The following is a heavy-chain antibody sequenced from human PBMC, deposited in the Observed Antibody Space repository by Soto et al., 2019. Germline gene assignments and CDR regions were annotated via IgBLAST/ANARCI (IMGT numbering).Heavy chain of an antibody. V-gene: IGHV3-7*01. Sequence: DVQVVQSGGGLVRPGGSLRLSCVGSGFSFSRYWMPWVRQAPGKGLEWVANIKQDGIETYYADSVRGRFTAPRNIAKNWRSWKRSSRRAEERPFNSGAREGAVGACPDCWGSGPLVHVSS. CDR3: AREGAVGACPDC. D-gene: IGHD3-16*01. J-gene: IGHJ4*02. CDR1: GFSFSRYW. CDR2: IKQDGIET.